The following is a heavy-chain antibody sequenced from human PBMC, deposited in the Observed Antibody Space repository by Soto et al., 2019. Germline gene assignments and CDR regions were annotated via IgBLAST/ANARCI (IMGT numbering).Heavy chain of an antibody. CDR1: GFTFSTSG. Sequence: QVQLVESGGGVVQSGRSLRLSCAASGFTFSTSGMHWIRQAPGKGLEWVAMISHDGGATYYVDSVKGRFTISRDTDKNTLHLQMDSLRPEDTATYYCAKDWGSSGWYYWFDPWGQGTLVTVSS. CDR3: AKDWGSSGWYYWFDP. CDR2: ISHDGGAT. D-gene: IGHD6-13*01. J-gene: IGHJ5*02. V-gene: IGHV3-30*18.